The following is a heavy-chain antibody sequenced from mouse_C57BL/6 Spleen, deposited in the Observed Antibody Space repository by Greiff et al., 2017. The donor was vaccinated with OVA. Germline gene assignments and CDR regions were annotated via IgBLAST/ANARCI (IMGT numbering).Heavy chain of an antibody. D-gene: IGHD1-1*01. V-gene: IGHV1-59*01. J-gene: IGHJ3*01. CDR2: IDPSDSYT. Sequence: QVQLQQPGAELVRPGTSVKLSCKASGYTFTSYWMHWVKQRPGQGLEWIGVIDPSDSYTNYNQKFKGKATLTVATSSSTAYMQLSSLTSEDSAVYYGARRPGSSLAWFADWGQGTLVTVSA. CDR3: ARRPGSSLAWFAD. CDR1: GYTFTSYW.